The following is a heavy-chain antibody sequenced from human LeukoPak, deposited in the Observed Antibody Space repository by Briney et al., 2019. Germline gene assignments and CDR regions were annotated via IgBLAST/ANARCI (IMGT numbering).Heavy chain of an antibody. CDR3: ARDYRSGWDAFDI. Sequence: PGGSLRLSCAASGFTFSSYEMNWVRQAPGKGVEGVSYISSSGSTIYYADSAKGRFTISRDNAKNSLYLQMNSLRAEDTAVHYCARDYRSGWDAFDIWGQGTMVTVSS. J-gene: IGHJ3*02. CDR2: ISSSGSTI. V-gene: IGHV3-48*03. D-gene: IGHD6-19*01. CDR1: GFTFSSYE.